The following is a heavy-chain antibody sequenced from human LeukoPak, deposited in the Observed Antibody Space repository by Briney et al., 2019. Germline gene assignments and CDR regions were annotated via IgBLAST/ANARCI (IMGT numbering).Heavy chain of an antibody. CDR1: GYTFTGYY. J-gene: IGHJ4*02. CDR2: INPNSGGT. D-gene: IGHD6-19*01. V-gene: IGHV1-2*02. Sequence: ASVKVSCKASGYTFTGYYMHWVRQAPGQGPEWMGWINPNSGGTNYAQKFQGRVTMTRDTSISTAYMELSRLRSDDTAVYYCARVMAGDLECCDYWGQGTLVTVSS. CDR3: ARVMAGDLECCDY.